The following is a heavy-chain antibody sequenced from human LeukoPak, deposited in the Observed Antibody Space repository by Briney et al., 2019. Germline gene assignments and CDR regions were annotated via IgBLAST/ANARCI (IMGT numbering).Heavy chain of an antibody. J-gene: IGHJ5*02. CDR3: ARGSLGDYGNWFDL. V-gene: IGHV4-59*01. CDR1: GGSISRDY. CDR2: MYYSGST. D-gene: IGHD4-17*01. Sequence: PSETLSLTCSVSGGSISRDYWSCIRQPPGKGLEWIGYMYYSGSTNFNPSLKTRVTISVDTSKNHFSLKMSSVTAVDTAVYYCARGSLGDYGNWFDLWGQGTLVTVSS.